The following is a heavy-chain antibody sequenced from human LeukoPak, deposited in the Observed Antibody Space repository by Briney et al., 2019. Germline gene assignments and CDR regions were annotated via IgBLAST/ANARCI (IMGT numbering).Heavy chain of an antibody. CDR2: IYYRGTT. CDR1: GDSISINGYY. D-gene: IGHD1-26*01. J-gene: IGHJ5*02. CDR3: AKDVRSGSYLAT. V-gene: IGHV4-39*07. Sequence: KASETLSLTCTVSGDSISINGYYWGWIRQTPGKGLEWIGSIYYRGTTYLNPSLKSRVTISVDTSRNQFSLKVTSVTAADTAVYYCAKDVRSGSYLATWGQGTLVTVSS.